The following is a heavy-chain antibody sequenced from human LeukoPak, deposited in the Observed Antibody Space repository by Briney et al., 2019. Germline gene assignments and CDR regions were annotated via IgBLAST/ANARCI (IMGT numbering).Heavy chain of an antibody. CDR2: IDSSGGYM. CDR3: LRGDRRDY. CDR1: GFTVSSNY. V-gene: IGHV3-21*06. J-gene: IGHJ4*02. Sequence: PGGSLRLSCAASGFTVSSNYMSWVRQAPGKGLEWVSSIDSSGGYMFYADSVKGRFIISRDNAKDSLYPQMNSLRVEDTAVYYCLRGDRRDYWGQGTLVTVSS.